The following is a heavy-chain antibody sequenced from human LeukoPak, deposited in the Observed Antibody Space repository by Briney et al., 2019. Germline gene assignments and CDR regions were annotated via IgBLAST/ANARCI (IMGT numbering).Heavy chain of an antibody. V-gene: IGHV3-21*01. CDR3: ATGEYFDY. CDR2: ISSSNRYI. J-gene: IGHJ4*02. CDR1: GFTFSSYS. Sequence: GGSLRLSCAASGFTFSSYSMNWVRQAPGKGLEWVSSISSSNRYIYYADSVKGRFTTSRDNAKNSLYLQMNSLRAEDTAVYYCATGEYFDYWGQGTLVTVSS. D-gene: IGHD7-27*01.